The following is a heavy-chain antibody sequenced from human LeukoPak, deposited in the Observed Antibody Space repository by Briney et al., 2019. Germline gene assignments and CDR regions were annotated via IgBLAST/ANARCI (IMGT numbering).Heavy chain of an antibody. D-gene: IGHD5-24*01. CDR2: IYYSGST. Sequence: SETLSLTCTVSGVSITSYYWSWIRQPPGKGLEWIGYIYYSGSTNYNPSLKSRVTISVDTSKNQFSLKLSSVTAADTAVYYCARGPSFIRDGYNYHFDYWGQGTLVTVSS. J-gene: IGHJ4*02. CDR3: ARGPSFIRDGYNYHFDY. V-gene: IGHV4-59*01. CDR1: GVSITSYY.